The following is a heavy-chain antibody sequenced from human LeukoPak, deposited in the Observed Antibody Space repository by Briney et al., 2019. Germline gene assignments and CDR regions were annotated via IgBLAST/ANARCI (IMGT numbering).Heavy chain of an antibody. Sequence: GGSLRLSCAASGYTFNNYPMTWVRKAPGKGLEWVSAISGGGDNTDYADSVKGRFTISRDNSKNMLYLQMNSLRAEDTAVYYCARSLRVRGVPDYMDVWGKGTTVIISS. J-gene: IGHJ6*03. CDR3: ARSLRVRGVPDYMDV. D-gene: IGHD3-10*02. CDR2: ISGGGDNT. V-gene: IGHV3-23*01. CDR1: GYTFNNYP.